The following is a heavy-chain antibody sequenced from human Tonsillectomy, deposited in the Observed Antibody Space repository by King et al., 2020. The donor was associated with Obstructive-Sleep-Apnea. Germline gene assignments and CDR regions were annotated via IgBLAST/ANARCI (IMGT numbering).Heavy chain of an antibody. CDR3: ARGEYWFDP. J-gene: IGHJ5*02. Sequence: VQLQESGPGLVKPSETLSLTCTVSGGSISSSSYYWGWIRQPPWKGLEWIGSIYYSGSTYYNPSLKSRVTISADTSMNQFSLKLSSVTAADTAVYYCARGEYWFDPWGQGTLVTVSS. CDR2: IYYSGST. V-gene: IGHV4-39*07. CDR1: GGSISSSSYY.